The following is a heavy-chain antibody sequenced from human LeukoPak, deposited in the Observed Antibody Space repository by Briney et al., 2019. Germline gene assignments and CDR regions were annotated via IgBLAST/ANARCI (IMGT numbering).Heavy chain of an antibody. J-gene: IGHJ4*02. CDR3: ARERGGYYYDY. Sequence: GGSLRLSCAASGFTFSSYAMHWVRQAPGKGLEWVAVISYDGSNKYYADSVKGRFTISRDNAKSSLYLQMNSLRAEDTAVYYCARERGGYYYDYWGQGTLVTVSS. CDR2: ISYDGSNK. CDR1: GFTFSSYA. D-gene: IGHD3-10*01. V-gene: IGHV3-30*04.